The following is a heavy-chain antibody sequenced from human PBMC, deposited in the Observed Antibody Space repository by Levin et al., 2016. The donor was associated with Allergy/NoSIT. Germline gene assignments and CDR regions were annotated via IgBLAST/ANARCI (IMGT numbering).Heavy chain of an antibody. V-gene: IGHV3-33*01. D-gene: IGHD2/OR15-2a*01. J-gene: IGHJ5*01. Sequence: VRQAPGKGLEWVAVIWYDGTNKYYADSVKGRFTISRDNSKNTLFLQMNSLRAEDTAIYYCARGVGVSMYNWIDSWGQGTLVTVSS. CDR2: IWYDGTNK. CDR3: ARGVGVSMYNWIDS.